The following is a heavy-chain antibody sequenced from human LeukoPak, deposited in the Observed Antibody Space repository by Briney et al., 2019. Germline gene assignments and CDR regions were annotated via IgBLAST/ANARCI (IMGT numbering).Heavy chain of an antibody. CDR3: ARGGYGVPFDY. D-gene: IGHD4-17*01. J-gene: IGHJ4*02. V-gene: IGHV4-61*01. CDR1: GGSVSSGSYY. Sequence: PPETLSLTCTVSGGSVSSGSYYWSWIRQPPGKGLEWIGNIHYSGSTKYNPSLKSRVTISVDTSKNQFSLKLSSVTAADTAVYYCARGGYGVPFDYWGQGTLVTVFS. CDR2: IHYSGST.